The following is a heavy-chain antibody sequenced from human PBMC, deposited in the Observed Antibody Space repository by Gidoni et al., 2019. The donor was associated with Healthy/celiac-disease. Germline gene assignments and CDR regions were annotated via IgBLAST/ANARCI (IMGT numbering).Heavy chain of an antibody. V-gene: IGHV3-23*01. D-gene: IGHD6-13*01. CDR2: IRGSGGST. J-gene: IGHJ1*01. CDR3: AKSSSSWDLAEYFQH. CDR1: GFPFSSYA. Sequence: EVQLLESGGGLVQPGGSLRLSCSASGFPFSSYAMSWVRQAPGKGLEWVSAIRGSGGSTYYADSGKGRFTIARDNSKNTLYLQMNSLRAEDTAVYYCAKSSSSWDLAEYFQHWGQGTLVTVSS.